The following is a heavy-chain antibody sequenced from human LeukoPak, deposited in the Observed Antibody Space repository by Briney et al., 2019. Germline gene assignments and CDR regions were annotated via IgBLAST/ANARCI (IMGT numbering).Heavy chain of an antibody. CDR3: ARDGVLRYFDYYYYYYMDV. V-gene: IGHV3-48*03. J-gene: IGHJ6*03. CDR1: GFTFSSYE. Sequence: GGSLRLSCAASGFTFSSYEMNWVRQAPGKGLEWVSYISGSGSTAYYADSVKGRFTISRDNANNSLYLQMNGLRAEDTAVYYCARDGVLRYFDYYYYYYMDVWGKGTTVTISS. CDR2: ISGSGSTA. D-gene: IGHD3-9*01.